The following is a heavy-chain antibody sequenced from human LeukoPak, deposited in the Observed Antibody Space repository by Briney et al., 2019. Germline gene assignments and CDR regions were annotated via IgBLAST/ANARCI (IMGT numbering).Heavy chain of an antibody. Sequence: PGGSLRLSCAASGFTFSSYWMSCVRQAPGKGLEWVANIKQDGSEKYYVDSVKGRFTISRDNAKNSLYLQMNSLRAEDTAVYYCATPASQGWSHFDYWGQGTLVTVSS. CDR2: IKQDGSEK. J-gene: IGHJ4*02. CDR1: GFTFSSYW. V-gene: IGHV3-7*01. D-gene: IGHD6-19*01. CDR3: ATPASQGWSHFDY.